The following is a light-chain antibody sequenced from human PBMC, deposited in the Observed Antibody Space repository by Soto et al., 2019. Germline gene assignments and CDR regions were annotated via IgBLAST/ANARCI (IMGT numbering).Light chain of an antibody. Sequence: EIVMTQSPATLSVSPGERATLSCRASQSVNSNLAWYQQKPGQAPRLLIYGASTRDTGIPARFSGRGSGTEYPLTISSTPSEDLADYYCQQLNNWLFCRFGQGTKVDVK. CDR2: GAS. CDR1: QSVNSN. J-gene: IGKJ1*01. CDR3: QQLNNWLFCR. V-gene: IGKV3-15*01.